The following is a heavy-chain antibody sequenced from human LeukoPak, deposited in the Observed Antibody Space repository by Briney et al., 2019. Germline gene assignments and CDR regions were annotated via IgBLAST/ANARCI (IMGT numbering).Heavy chain of an antibody. D-gene: IGHD6-13*01. CDR3: ARVLAGSIAAAGPHYFDY. Sequence: GASVKVSCKASGYTFTGYYIHWVRQAPGQGLEWMGIINPSGGSTSYAQKFQGRVTMTRDMSTSTVYMVLSSLRSEDTAVYYCARVLAGSIAAAGPHYFDYWGQGTLVTVSS. CDR2: INPSGGST. J-gene: IGHJ4*02. V-gene: IGHV1-46*01. CDR1: GYTFTGYY.